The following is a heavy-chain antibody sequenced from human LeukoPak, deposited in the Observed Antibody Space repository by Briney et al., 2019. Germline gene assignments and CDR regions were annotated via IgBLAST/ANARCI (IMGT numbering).Heavy chain of an antibody. D-gene: IGHD5-12*01. V-gene: IGHV3-74*01. CDR3: ARGPDGYNSRTISAGDY. Sequence: PGGSLRLSCVASGFTFSSYWMHWVRQAPGKGLVWVSRINSDGSSTSYADSVKGRFTISRDNAKNTLYLQMNSLRAEDTAVYYCARGPDGYNSRTISAGDYWGQGTLVTVSA. CDR2: INSDGSST. CDR1: GFTFSSYW. J-gene: IGHJ4*02.